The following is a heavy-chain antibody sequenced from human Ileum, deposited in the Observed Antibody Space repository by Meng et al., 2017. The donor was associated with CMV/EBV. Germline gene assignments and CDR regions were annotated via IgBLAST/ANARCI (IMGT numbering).Heavy chain of an antibody. Sequence: ASVKVSCKASGYTFTGYFMHWVRQAPGQGLEWMGWINPNSGGTNYAQKFQGRVTMTRDTSISTAYMELSSRRSDDTAVYYCARHIMGAAGANDYWGQGTLVTVSS. CDR2: INPNSGGT. CDR1: GYTFTGYF. V-gene: IGHV1-2*02. CDR3: ARHIMGAAGANDY. J-gene: IGHJ4*02. D-gene: IGHD4/OR15-4a*01.